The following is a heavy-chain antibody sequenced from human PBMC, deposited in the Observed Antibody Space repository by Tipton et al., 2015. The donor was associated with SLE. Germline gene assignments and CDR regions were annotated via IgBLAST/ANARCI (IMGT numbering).Heavy chain of an antibody. J-gene: IGHJ5*02. D-gene: IGHD3-10*01. CDR1: GGSISSSSYY. CDR2: IYYSGST. V-gene: IGHV4-39*01. CDR3: ARNYYGSGLRIGRWFDP. Sequence: TLSLTCTVSGGSISSSSYYWGWIRQPPGKGLEWIGSIYYSGSTYYNPSLKSRVTISVDTSKNQFSLKLSSVTAADTAVYYCARNYYGSGLRIGRWFDPWGQGTLVTVSS.